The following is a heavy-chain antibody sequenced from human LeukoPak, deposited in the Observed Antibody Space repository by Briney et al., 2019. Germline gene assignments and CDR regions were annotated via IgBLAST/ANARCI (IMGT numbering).Heavy chain of an antibody. J-gene: IGHJ4*02. V-gene: IGHV3-21*01. CDR2: ISSSYNYI. CDR3: ARVLIVGDLDY. D-gene: IGHD1-26*01. Sequence: GGSLRLSCAASGFTFSSYSMNWVRQAPGKGLEWVSSISSSYNYINYADSMKGRFTISRDNAKNSLYLQMNSLRAEDTAVYYCARVLIVGDLDYWGQGTLVTVSS. CDR1: GFTFSSYS.